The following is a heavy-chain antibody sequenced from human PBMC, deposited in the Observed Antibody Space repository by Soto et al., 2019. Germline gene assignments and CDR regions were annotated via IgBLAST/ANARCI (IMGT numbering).Heavy chain of an antibody. J-gene: IGHJ4*02. CDR2: IYYSGST. CDR3: ARADDYGDYEWDGYFDY. V-gene: IGHV4-30-4*01. Sequence: QVQLQESGPGLVKPSQTLSLTCTVSGGSISSGDYYWSWIRQPPGKGLEWIGYIYYSGSTYYNPXLKRRVTIAVXXSXNXXSLKLSSVTAADTAVYYGARADDYGDYEWDGYFDYWGQGTLVTVSS. D-gene: IGHD4-17*01. CDR1: GGSISSGDYY.